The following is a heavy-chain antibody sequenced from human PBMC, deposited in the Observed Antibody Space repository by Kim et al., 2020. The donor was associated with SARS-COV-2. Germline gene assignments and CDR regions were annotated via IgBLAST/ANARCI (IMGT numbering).Heavy chain of an antibody. V-gene: IGHV4-39*01. J-gene: IGHJ4*02. Sequence: SETLSLTCTVSGGSISSIDYYWDWIRQPPGKGLEWIGKIYYSGSTYYIPSLKSRLTISVETSKNQFSLKLSSVTAADTAVYYCATIDSWGQGTLVTVSS. CDR3: ATIDS. CDR1: GGSISSIDYY. CDR2: IYYSGST.